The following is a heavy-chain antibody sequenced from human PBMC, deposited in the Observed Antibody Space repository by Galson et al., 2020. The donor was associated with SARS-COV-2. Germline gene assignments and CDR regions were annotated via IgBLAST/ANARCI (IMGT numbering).Heavy chain of an antibody. D-gene: IGHD5-12*01. CDR2: IDWDVDK. J-gene: IGHJ4*02. Sequence: SGPTLVKPTQTLTLTCTFSGFSLSTSGMCVSWIRQPPGKALEWLARIDWDVDKYYSTSLKTRPTISKDTSKNQVVLTMTNMDPVGTATYYCGRVYSGYVAIDYWGQGTLVTVSS. CDR1: GFSLSTSGMC. V-gene: IGHV2-70*11. CDR3: GRVYSGYVAIDY.